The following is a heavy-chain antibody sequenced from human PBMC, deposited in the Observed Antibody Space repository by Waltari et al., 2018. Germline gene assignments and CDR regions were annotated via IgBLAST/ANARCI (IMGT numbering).Heavy chain of an antibody. Sequence: EVQLVESGGGLIEPGGSLSLSCVASGFTVSNNFMSWVRQAPGKGLEWVSVIYNGGSTYYADSVKGRFTISRDNSKNTLYLQMNSLRAEDTAVYYCGRGPSSSIGIWFDPRGQGTLVTVSS. V-gene: IGHV3-53*01. CDR1: GFTVSNNF. J-gene: IGHJ5*02. D-gene: IGHD6-13*01. CDR2: IYNGGST. CDR3: GRGPSSSIGIWFDP.